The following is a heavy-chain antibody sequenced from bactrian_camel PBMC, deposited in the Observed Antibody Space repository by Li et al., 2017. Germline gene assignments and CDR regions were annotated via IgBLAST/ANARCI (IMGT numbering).Heavy chain of an antibody. Sequence: QVQLVESGGGTVQVGETLRLSCTIFGGAPFGADMGWYRQAPGNECGLVSSIASDGFTYYADSVKGRFTISRNNAENTMFLQMDGLQPEDTAKYYCAAWMSSGIWYDVCPVPTSGYWGQGTQVTVS. CDR3: AAWMSSGIWYDVCPVPTSGY. J-gene: IGHJ4*01. CDR1: GGAPFGAD. D-gene: IGHD6*01. CDR2: IASDGFT. V-gene: IGHV3S55*01.